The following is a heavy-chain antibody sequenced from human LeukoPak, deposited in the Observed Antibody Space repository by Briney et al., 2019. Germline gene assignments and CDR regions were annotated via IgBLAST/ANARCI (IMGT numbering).Heavy chain of an antibody. J-gene: IGHJ4*02. CDR1: GFTFSSYG. CDR3: ARETTGTTRGGY. CDR2: ISSSSSYI. V-gene: IGHV3-21*01. Sequence: GGSLRLSCAASGFTFSSYGMNWVRQAPGKGLEWVSSISSSSSYIYYADSVKGRFTISRDNAKNSLYLQMNSLRAEDTAVYYCARETTGTTRGGYWGQGTLVTVSS. D-gene: IGHD1-1*01.